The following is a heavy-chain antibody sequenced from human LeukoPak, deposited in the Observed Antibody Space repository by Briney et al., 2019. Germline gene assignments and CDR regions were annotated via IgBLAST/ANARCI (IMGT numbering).Heavy chain of an antibody. CDR2: IWGDGNNK. J-gene: IGHJ6*03. Sequence: GGSLRLSCAASGFTFRNYGMHWVREATGQGLEWVSFIWGDGNNKFNADSVKGRFTISRDNSKNMLYLQMYSLRPDDAAVYYWAKDPGASVSGCHKDVDDKGTTVLVSS. D-gene: IGHD2-15*01. CDR1: GFTFRNYG. V-gene: IGHV3-30*02. CDR3: AKDPGASVSGCHKDV.